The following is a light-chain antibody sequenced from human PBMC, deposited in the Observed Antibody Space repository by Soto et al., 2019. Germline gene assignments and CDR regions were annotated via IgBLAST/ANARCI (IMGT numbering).Light chain of an antibody. V-gene: IGKV1-5*03. CDR1: QSISSW. Sequence: DIQMTQSPSTLSASVGDRVTITCRASQSISSWLAWYQQKPGKAPKLLIYKTSNLESGVPSRFSGSGSGTEFSLTISSLQPDEFASYYCQQYKSFSLTCGGGTRVEVK. CDR3: QQYKSFSLT. CDR2: KTS. J-gene: IGKJ4*01.